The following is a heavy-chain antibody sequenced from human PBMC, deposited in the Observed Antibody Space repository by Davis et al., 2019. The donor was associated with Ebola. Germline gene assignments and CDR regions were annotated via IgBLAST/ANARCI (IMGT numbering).Heavy chain of an antibody. CDR2: INAGNGNT. Sequence: ASVKVSCKASGYTFTSYAMHWVRQAPGQRLEWMGWINAGNGNTKYSQKLQGRVTMTTDTSTSTAYMELRSLRSDDTAVYYCAREPMSYGMDVWGQGTTVTVSS. CDR3: AREPMSYGMDV. CDR1: GYTFTSYA. J-gene: IGHJ6*02. V-gene: IGHV1-3*01.